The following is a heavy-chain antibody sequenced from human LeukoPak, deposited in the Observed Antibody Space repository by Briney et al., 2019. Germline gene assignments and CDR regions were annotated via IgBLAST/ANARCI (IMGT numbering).Heavy chain of an antibody. CDR1: GYTFTGYY. CDR2: IIPIFGTA. Sequence: SVKVSCKASGYTFTGYYLHWVRQAPGQGLEWMGGIIPIFGTANYAQKFQGRVTITADESTSTAYMELSSLRSEDTAVYYCARDKLKNYYGSGSYYIGAYYFDYWGQGTLVTVSS. D-gene: IGHD3-10*01. CDR3: ARDKLKNYYGSGSYYIGAYYFDY. J-gene: IGHJ4*02. V-gene: IGHV1-69*13.